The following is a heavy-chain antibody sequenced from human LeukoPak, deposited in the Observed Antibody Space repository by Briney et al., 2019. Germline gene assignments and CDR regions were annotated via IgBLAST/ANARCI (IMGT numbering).Heavy chain of an antibody. CDR1: GDTLSELS. D-gene: IGHD3-10*01. Sequence: ASVKVSCKVSGDTLSELSMHWVRQAPGKGLEWMGGFDPEDGEMIYARNFQDRVTMTEDSSTDTAYMEVHGLRSDDTAVYYCATEIRGVIIPKFDFWGQGTVVTVSS. CDR2: FDPEDGEM. CDR3: ATEIRGVIIPKFDF. J-gene: IGHJ4*02. V-gene: IGHV1-24*01.